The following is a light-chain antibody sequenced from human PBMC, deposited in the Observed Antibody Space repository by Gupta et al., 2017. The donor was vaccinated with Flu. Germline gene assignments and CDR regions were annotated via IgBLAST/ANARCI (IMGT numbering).Light chain of an antibody. V-gene: IGKV1-27*01. CDR2: AAS. CDR1: QGIRNY. Sequence: DIQMTQSPSSLSASVGDRVTITCRASQGIRNYLAWYQQKPGKVPNVLIYAASTLQSGVPSRFSGSGSGTDFTLTIGSLQPEDVATYYCQSYDSAPWTFGRGTKVEIK. J-gene: IGKJ1*01. CDR3: QSYDSAPWT.